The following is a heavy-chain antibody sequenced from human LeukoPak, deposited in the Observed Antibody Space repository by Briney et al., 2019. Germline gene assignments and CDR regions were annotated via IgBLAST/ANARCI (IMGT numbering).Heavy chain of an antibody. Sequence: SETLSLTCAVYGGSFSGYYWSWIRQPPGKGLEWIGSIYYSGSTYYNPSLKSRVTISVDTSKNQFSLKLSSVTAADTAVYYCARHMSGEVDILFDYWGQGTLVTVSS. CDR2: IYYSGST. D-gene: IGHD3-9*01. CDR3: ARHMSGEVDILFDY. J-gene: IGHJ4*02. V-gene: IGHV4-34*01. CDR1: GGSFSGYY.